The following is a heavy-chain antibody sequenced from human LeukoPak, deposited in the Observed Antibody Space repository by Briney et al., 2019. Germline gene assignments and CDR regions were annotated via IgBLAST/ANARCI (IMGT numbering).Heavy chain of an antibody. CDR3: AKDKPYSSSWYSFDY. Sequence: GGSLRLSCAASGFTFSTNGMLWVRQAPGKGLEGVAFIRYDGSNKYYADSVKGRFTIPRDNSKNTLYLQMNSLRAEDTDVYYCAKDKPYSSSWYSFDYWGQGTLVTVSS. D-gene: IGHD6-13*01. CDR2: IRYDGSNK. V-gene: IGHV3-30*02. J-gene: IGHJ4*02. CDR1: GFTFSTNG.